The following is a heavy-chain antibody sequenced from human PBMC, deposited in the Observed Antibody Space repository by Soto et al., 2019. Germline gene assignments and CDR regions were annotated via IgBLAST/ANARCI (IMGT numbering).Heavy chain of an antibody. V-gene: IGHV1-3*01. CDR1: GYTFTSYA. D-gene: IGHD2-15*01. J-gene: IGHJ4*02. CDR3: ARGPGGPDGPGDY. Sequence: GASVKVSCKASGYTFTSYAMHWVRQAPGQRLEWMGWINAGNGNTKYSRKFQGRVTITRDTSASTAYMELSSLRSEDTAVYYCARGPGGPDGPGDYWGQGTLVTVSS. CDR2: INAGNGNT.